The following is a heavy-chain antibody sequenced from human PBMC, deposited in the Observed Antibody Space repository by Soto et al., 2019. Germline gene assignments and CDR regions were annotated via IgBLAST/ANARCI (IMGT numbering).Heavy chain of an antibody. V-gene: IGHV1-58*02. CDR2: IVVGSGNT. D-gene: IGHD1-26*01. CDR3: ARSGVWEPRDY. Sequence: GASVKVSCKASGFTFTSSAMQWVRQARGQRLEWIGWIVVGSGNTNYAQKFQERVTITTDTSTSTAYMELSSLRSEDTAVYYCARSGVWEPRDYWGQGTLVTVSS. CDR1: GFTFTSSA. J-gene: IGHJ4*02.